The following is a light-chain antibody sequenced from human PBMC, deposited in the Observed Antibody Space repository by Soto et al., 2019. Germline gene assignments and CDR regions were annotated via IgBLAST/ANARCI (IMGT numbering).Light chain of an antibody. J-gene: IGLJ1*01. V-gene: IGLV8-61*01. CDR3: GLDLCSGISV. CDR1: SGSVSTHYY. Sequence: QTVVTQEPSFSVSPGGTVTLTCGSPSGSVSTHYYPSWFQQTPGQAPRTLIYHTNTRSSRVPARFSGSILGNKAALTLTGAQAGEESFYLFGLDLCSGISVFGTGTKVTVL. CDR2: HTN.